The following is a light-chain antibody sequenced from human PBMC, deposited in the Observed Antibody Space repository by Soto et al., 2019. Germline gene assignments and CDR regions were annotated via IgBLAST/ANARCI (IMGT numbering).Light chain of an antibody. CDR2: DVS. J-gene: IGLJ3*02. Sequence: QSALTQPRSVSGSPGQSVTISCTGTSSDVGGYNYVSWYQQHPGKAPKLMIYDVSKRPSGVPDRFPGSKSGNPASLTISGLQAEDEAEYYCCSSAGTYTSVFGGGTKLTVL. CDR3: CSSAGTYTSV. V-gene: IGLV2-11*01. CDR1: SSDVGGYNY.